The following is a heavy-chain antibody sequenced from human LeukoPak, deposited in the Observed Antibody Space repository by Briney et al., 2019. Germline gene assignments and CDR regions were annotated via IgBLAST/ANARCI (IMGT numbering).Heavy chain of an antibody. V-gene: IGHV3-23*01. CDR1: GFTFSSYA. CDR3: ARDLPLLWFGEG. CDR2: ISGSGGST. J-gene: IGHJ4*02. D-gene: IGHD3-10*01. Sequence: PGGSLRLSCAVSGFTFSSYAMSWVRQAPGKGLEWVSAISGSGGSTYHADSVKGRFTISRDNSKNTLYLQMNSLRAEDTAVYYCARDLPLLWFGEGWGQGTLVTVSS.